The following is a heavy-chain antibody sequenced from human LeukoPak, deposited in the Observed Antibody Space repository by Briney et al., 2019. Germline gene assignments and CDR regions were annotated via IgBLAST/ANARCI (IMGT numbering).Heavy chain of an antibody. Sequence: SETLSLTCAVYGGSFSGYYWSWIRQPPGKGLEWIGEINHSGSTNYNPSLKSRATISVDTSKDQFSLKLSSVTAADTAVYYRASLTMIVVPWGQGTLVTVSS. V-gene: IGHV4-34*01. J-gene: IGHJ5*02. CDR1: GGSFSGYY. CDR3: ASLTMIVVP. D-gene: IGHD3-22*01. CDR2: INHSGST.